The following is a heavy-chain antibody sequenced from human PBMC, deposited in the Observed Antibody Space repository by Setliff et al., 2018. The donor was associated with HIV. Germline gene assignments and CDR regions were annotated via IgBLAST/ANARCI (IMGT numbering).Heavy chain of an antibody. D-gene: IGHD2-15*01. CDR2: ISSGRRYI. CDR3: ARDLRSSHGSPNYFDY. Sequence: PGGSLRLSCAASGFTFSTYGMNWVRRAPGKGLEWVSSISSGRRYIYYADSVRGRFTISRDDAKNSLYLEMNSLRAEETAVYYCARDLRSSHGSPNYFDYWGRGALVTVSS. CDR1: GFTFSTYG. V-gene: IGHV3-21*06. J-gene: IGHJ4*02.